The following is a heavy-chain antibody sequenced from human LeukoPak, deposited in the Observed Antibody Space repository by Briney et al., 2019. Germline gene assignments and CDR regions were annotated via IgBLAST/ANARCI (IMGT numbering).Heavy chain of an antibody. CDR2: VHRSGSA. CDR1: SGSISRSNW. CDR3: ARHGDYYFDY. D-gene: IGHD4-17*01. J-gene: IGHJ4*02. V-gene: IGHV4-4*02. Sequence: SETLSLTCAVSSGSISRSNWWSWVRQPPGKGLEWIGEVHRSGSANYNPPLESRVTMSVDQSKDELSLKLTSVTAADTAVYYCARHGDYYFDYWGQGTLVSVSS.